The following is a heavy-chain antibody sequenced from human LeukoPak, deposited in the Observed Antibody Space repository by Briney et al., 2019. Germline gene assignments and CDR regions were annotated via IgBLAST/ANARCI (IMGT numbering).Heavy chain of an antibody. D-gene: IGHD3-3*01. J-gene: IGHJ6*03. Sequence: GGSLRLSCAASGFTFSSYAMSWVREAPARGLEWVSSLRGNGDTFYADSVKGRFTISRDNSKNTLYLQMNSLRAEDTAVYYCARVGYDFWSGYYQYYYYYYMDVWGKGTTVTVPS. CDR2: LRGNGDT. CDR3: ARVGYDFWSGYYQYYYYYYMDV. CDR1: GFTFSSYA. V-gene: IGHV3-23*01.